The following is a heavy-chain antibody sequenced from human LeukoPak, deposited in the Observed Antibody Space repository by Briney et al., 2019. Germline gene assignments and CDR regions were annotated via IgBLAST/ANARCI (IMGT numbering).Heavy chain of an antibody. Sequence: GGSLRLSCAASGFTFSNAWMSWVRQAPGKGLEWVGRIKSKTDGGTTDYAAPVKGRFTISRDDSKNTLYLQMNSLKTEDTAVYYCTTGYIVVVPAAMDYYYYYMDVWGKGTTVTVSS. D-gene: IGHD2-2*01. J-gene: IGHJ6*03. V-gene: IGHV3-15*01. CDR1: GFTFSNAW. CDR2: IKSKTDGGTT. CDR3: TTGYIVVVPAAMDYYYYYMDV.